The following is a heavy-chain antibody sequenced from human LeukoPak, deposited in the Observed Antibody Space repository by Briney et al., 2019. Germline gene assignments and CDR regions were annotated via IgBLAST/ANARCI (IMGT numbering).Heavy chain of an antibody. V-gene: IGHV4-59*01. Sequence: SETLSLTCTVSSGSISSYYWSWIRQPPGKGLEWIGYIYYSGSTNYNPSLKSRVTISVDTSKNQFSLKLSSVTAADTAVYYCARGLSLYYFDYWGEATLVTVSS. CDR2: IYYSGST. CDR1: SGSISSYY. CDR3: ARGLSLYYFDY. J-gene: IGHJ4*02.